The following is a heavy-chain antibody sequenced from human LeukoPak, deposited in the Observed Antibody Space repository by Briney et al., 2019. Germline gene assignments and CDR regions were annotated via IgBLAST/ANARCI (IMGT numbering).Heavy chain of an antibody. CDR2: ISAYNGNT. CDR3: AREGRLKYYDFWSGYPVLGSAGEIDY. D-gene: IGHD3-3*01. CDR1: GYTFTSYG. J-gene: IGHJ4*02. Sequence: GASVKVSCKASGYTFTSYGISWVRQAPGQGLEWMGWISAYNGNTNYAQKLQGRVTMTTDTSTSTAYMELRSLRSDDTAVYYCAREGRLKYYDFWSGYPVLGSAGEIDYWGQGTLVTVSS. V-gene: IGHV1-18*01.